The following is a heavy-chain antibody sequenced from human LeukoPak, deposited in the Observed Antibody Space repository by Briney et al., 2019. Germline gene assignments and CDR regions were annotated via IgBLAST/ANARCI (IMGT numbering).Heavy chain of an antibody. V-gene: IGHV3-48*04. CDR3: AELGITMIGGV. CDR2: ISSSSSII. D-gene: IGHD3-10*02. Sequence: GGSLRLSCAASGFTFSTYSMNWVRQAPGKGLEWVSYISSSSSIIYYADSVKGRFTISRDNAKNSLYLQMNSLRAEDTAVYYCAELGITMIGGVWGKGTTVTISS. J-gene: IGHJ6*04. CDR1: GFTFSTYS.